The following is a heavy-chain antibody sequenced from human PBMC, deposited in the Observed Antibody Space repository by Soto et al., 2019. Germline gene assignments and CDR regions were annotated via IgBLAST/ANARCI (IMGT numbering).Heavy chain of an antibody. J-gene: IGHJ6*02. Sequence: PSETLSLTCTVSGGSISSYYWSWIRQPPGKGLEWIGYIYYSGSTNYNPSPKSRVTISVDTSKNQFSLKLSSVTAADTAVYYCARDRVWFGEWNGMDVWGQGTLVTVSS. CDR2: IYYSGST. CDR3: ARDRVWFGEWNGMDV. D-gene: IGHD3-10*01. V-gene: IGHV4-59*01. CDR1: GGSISSYY.